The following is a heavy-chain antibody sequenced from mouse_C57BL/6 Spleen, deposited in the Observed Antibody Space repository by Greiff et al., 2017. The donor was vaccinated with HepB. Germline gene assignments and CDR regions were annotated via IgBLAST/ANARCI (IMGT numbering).Heavy chain of an antibody. J-gene: IGHJ2*01. D-gene: IGHD1-1*01. CDR2: INPSTGGT. CDR3: ARRAYGSSFFDY. V-gene: IGHV1-42*01. CDR1: GYSFTGYY. Sequence: EVQLQQSGPELVKPGASVKISCKASGYSFTGYYMNWVKQSPEKSLEWIGEINPSTGGTTYNQKFKAKATLTVDKSSSTAYMQLKSLTSEDSAVYYCARRAYGSSFFDYWGQGTTLTVSS.